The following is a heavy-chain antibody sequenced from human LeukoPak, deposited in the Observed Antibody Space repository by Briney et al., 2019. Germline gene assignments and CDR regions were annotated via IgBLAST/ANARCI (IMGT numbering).Heavy chain of an antibody. CDR1: GGTFSSYA. J-gene: IGHJ6*03. D-gene: IGHD5-24*01. V-gene: IGHV1-69*01. CDR3: ARDSRRDGYNNYYYMDV. Sequence: GASVKVSCXASGGTFSSYAISWVRQAHGQGLEWMAGIIPIFGTANYAQKFQGRVTITADESTSTAYMELSSLRSEDTAVYYCARDSRRDGYNNYYYMDVWGKGTTVTVSS. CDR2: IIPIFGTA.